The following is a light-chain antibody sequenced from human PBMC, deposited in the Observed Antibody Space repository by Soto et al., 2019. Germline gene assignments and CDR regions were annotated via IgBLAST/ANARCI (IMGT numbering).Light chain of an antibody. CDR1: QSVSNN. CDR2: GAS. Sequence: IALAQAPATLSLSPGDIATLSCRPSQSVSNNSLAWHQQKPGQAPRLVMYGASTRAADIPARFSGSGAGTEFFLTISSLQSEDFAVYYCQQYNDWPPWTFGQGTKVDIK. CDR3: QQYNDWPPWT. J-gene: IGKJ1*01. V-gene: IGKV3-15*01.